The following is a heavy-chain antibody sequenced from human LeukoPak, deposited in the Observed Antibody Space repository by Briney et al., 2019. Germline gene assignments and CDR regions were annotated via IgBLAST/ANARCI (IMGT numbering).Heavy chain of an antibody. J-gene: IGHJ4*02. D-gene: IGHD7-27*01. CDR3: ARTMWGFDY. CDR2: ISSSGSII. Sequence: PVGSLRLSCASSGFAFSDYEMNWVRQAPGKGLEWVSYISSSGSIIYYADSVKGRFTISRDNAKRSLFLQMNSLRVEDTAVYYCARTMWGFDYWGQGTLVTVSS. CDR1: GFAFSDYE. V-gene: IGHV3-48*03.